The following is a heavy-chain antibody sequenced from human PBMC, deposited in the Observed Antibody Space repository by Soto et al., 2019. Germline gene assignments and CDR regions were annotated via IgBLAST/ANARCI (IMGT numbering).Heavy chain of an antibody. CDR2: IQPGDSDT. CDR3: GRSSIGVAGPFDY. Sequence: PGESLKISCKGSGYRFTTYWIGWVRQKPGRGLEWMGIIQPGDSDTRYSPSVQGQVAISADKSISTAYLQRSSLKASDTAMYYCGRSSIGVAGPFDYWGQGTPVTVSS. J-gene: IGHJ4*02. CDR1: GYRFTTYW. D-gene: IGHD6-19*01. V-gene: IGHV5-51*01.